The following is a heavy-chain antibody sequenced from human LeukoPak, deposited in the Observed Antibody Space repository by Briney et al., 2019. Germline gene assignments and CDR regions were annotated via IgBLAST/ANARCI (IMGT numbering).Heavy chain of an antibody. D-gene: IGHD6-13*01. CDR2: LNPSGGGA. CDR3: ASGQLRIAAAGTQGLPTH. Sequence: GASVKVSCKASGYTFTNYYMHWVRQAPGQGLEWVGILNPSGGGASYAQEFQGRVTMTRDTSTSTVYMELNSLRSDDTAVYYCASGQLRIAAAGTQGLPTHWGQGTLVTVSS. CDR1: GYTFTNYY. J-gene: IGHJ4*02. V-gene: IGHV1-46*01.